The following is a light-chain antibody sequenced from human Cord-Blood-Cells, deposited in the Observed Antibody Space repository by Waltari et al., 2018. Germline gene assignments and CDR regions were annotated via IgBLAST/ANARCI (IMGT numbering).Light chain of an antibody. CDR2: WAS. J-gene: IGKJ1*01. Sequence: DIVMTQSPDSLAVSLGERATINCKSSQSVLYSSNNKNYLAWYQQKPGQPPKLPNYWASTREAGVPGRFSCSGSGTDFTLTISSLQAEDVAVYYCQQYYSTPTFGQGTKVEIK. V-gene: IGKV4-1*01. CDR1: QSVLYSSNNKNY. CDR3: QQYYSTPT.